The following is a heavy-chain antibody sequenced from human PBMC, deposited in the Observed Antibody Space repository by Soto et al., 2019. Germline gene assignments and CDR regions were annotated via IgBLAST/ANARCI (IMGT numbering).Heavy chain of an antibody. D-gene: IGHD3-22*01. Sequence: PSETLSLTCAVSGGSISSGDYSWNWIRQPPGKGLEWIGYIYYGGSTYYKPYLQSRVTISVDRYRNEYSLKLNTVTASDTAVYYCARVRREYDNSGPVDYWGQGTLVTVSS. CDR3: ARVRREYDNSGPVDY. V-gene: IGHV4-30-2*01. CDR2: IYYGGST. J-gene: IGHJ4*02. CDR1: GGSISSGDYS.